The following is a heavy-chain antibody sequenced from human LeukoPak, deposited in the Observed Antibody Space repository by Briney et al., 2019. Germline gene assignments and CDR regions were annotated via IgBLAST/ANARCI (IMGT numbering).Heavy chain of an antibody. J-gene: IGHJ6*03. CDR1: GFTVSSNY. Sequence: GGSLRLSCAASGFTVSSNYMSWVRQAPGKGLEWVSVIYSGGSTYYADSVKGRFTISRDNSKDTLYLQMNSLRAEDTAVYYCAGLVVPAAKSYYYYYMGVWGKGTTVTVSS. D-gene: IGHD2-2*01. V-gene: IGHV3-66*02. CDR3: AGLVVPAAKSYYYYYMGV. CDR2: IYSGGST.